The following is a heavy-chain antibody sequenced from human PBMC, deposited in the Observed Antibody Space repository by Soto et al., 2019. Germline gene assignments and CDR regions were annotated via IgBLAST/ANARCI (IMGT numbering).Heavy chain of an antibody. V-gene: IGHV4-31*03. D-gene: IGHD1-26*01. CDR1: GGSISSGGYY. CDR3: AWEGDGMDV. CDR2: IYSSGST. J-gene: IGHJ6*04. Sequence: QVQLQESGPGLVKPSQTLSLTCTVSGGSISSGGYYWIWIRQHPGKGLEWIGYIYSSGSTYSNPSHKSRVTISVDTTKNQSSLKLSSVTAATTDVYYWAWEGDGMDVWGEGTTVTVSS.